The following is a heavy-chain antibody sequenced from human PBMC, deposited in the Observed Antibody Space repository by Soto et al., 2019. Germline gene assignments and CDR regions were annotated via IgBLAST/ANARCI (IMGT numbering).Heavy chain of an antibody. CDR3: ARQQWLVLNAFDI. CDR2: IHSDGSST. V-gene: IGHV3-74*01. CDR1: GFTFSYYW. J-gene: IGHJ3*02. Sequence: EVQLVESGGGLVRPGGSLRLSCAASGFTFSYYWMHWVRQAPGKGLVWVSRIHSDGSSTTYADFVKGRFIISRDNARNTVDLQMNSVRVEDTAVYYCARQQWLVLNAFDIWGQGTMVTVSS. D-gene: IGHD6-19*01.